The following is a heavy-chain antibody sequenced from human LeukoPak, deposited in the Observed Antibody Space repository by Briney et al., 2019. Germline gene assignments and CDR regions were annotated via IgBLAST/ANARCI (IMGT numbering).Heavy chain of an antibody. CDR3: ARWNSGSWSTDY. Sequence: TSQTLSLTCTVSGGSISSDNYSWSWIRQPAGKGLEWIGRVYTSGSTNYNPSLKSRVTISIDTSKNQFSLKLSSVTAADTAVYFCARWNSGSWSTDYWGQGTLVTVSS. CDR2: VYTSGST. V-gene: IGHV4-61*02. D-gene: IGHD1-26*01. CDR1: GGSISSDNYS. J-gene: IGHJ4*02.